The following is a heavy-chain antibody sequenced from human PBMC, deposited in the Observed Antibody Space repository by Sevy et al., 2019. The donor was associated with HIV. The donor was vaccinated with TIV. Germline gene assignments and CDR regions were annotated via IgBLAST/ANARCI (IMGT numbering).Heavy chain of an antibody. D-gene: IGHD4-17*01. CDR2: ISNSGSSV. CDR3: ARGLPPSATTVAHFDC. Sequence: GGSLRLSCAASGFSFSSYEMNWVRPAPGKGLEWLSYISNSGSSVDYSDSVRGRFTISRDNARNSLYLQMNSLRAEDTAVYYCARGLPPSATTVAHFDCWGQGTLVTVSS. CDR1: GFSFSSYE. J-gene: IGHJ4*02. V-gene: IGHV3-48*03.